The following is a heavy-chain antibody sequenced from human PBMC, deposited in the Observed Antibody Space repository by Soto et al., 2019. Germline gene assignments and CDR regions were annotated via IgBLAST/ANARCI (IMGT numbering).Heavy chain of an antibody. CDR2: TTGLGGST. CDR3: RIAGAGSDLTLRY. D-gene: IGHD6-13*01. Sequence: EVQLLESGGGLVQPGGSLRLSCAASGFTFSNYPMSWVRQAPGKGLEWVSATTGLGGSTYYADSVKGRFTISRDNSKNTLYLQMHSLRAEDTAVYYCRIAGAGSDLTLRYWGQGTLVTVSS. CDR1: GFTFSNYP. J-gene: IGHJ4*02. V-gene: IGHV3-23*01.